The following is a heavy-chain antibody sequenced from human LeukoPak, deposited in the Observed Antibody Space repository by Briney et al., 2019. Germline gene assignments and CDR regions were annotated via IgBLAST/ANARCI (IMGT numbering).Heavy chain of an antibody. V-gene: IGHV3-23*01. Sequence: GGSLRLSCAASGFTFSSYAMSWVRQAPGKGLEWVSAISGSGGSTYYADSVKGRFTISRDNSKNTLYLQMNSLRAEDTAVYYCAKSGYYDFWSGYYTDYFDYWGQGTLVTVPS. CDR2: ISGSGGST. CDR1: GFTFSSYA. J-gene: IGHJ4*02. D-gene: IGHD3-3*01. CDR3: AKSGYYDFWSGYYTDYFDY.